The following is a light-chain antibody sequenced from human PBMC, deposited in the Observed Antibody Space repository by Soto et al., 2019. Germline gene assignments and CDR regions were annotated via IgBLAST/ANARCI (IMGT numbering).Light chain of an antibody. J-gene: IGKJ1*01. Sequence: DIQMTQSPSALSASVGDRVTITCRASQSISSWLAWYQQKPGKAPRLLIYDASYLERGVPSRFSGSGSGTEFTLTISDLQPDDLATYYCQQFNNSWTFGPGTKVEI. CDR3: QQFNNSWT. CDR2: DAS. V-gene: IGKV1-5*01. CDR1: QSISSW.